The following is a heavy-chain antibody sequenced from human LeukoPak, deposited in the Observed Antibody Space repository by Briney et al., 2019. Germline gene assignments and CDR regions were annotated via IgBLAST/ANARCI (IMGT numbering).Heavy chain of an antibody. J-gene: IGHJ5*02. CDR2: IIPIFGTA. D-gene: IGHD2-15*01. V-gene: IGHV1-69*05. CDR3: AREVGGNWFDP. Sequence: SVKVSCKASGYTFTNYDINWVRQAPGQGLEWMGRIIPIFGTANYAQKFQGRVTITTDESTSTAYMELSSLRSEDTAVYYCAREVGGNWFDPWGQGTLVTVSS. CDR1: GYTFTNYD.